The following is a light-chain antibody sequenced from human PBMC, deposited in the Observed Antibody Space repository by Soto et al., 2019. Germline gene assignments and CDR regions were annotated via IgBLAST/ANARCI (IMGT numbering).Light chain of an antibody. J-gene: IGKJ1*01. CDR2: GAS. V-gene: IGKV3-20*01. CDR3: QQYGSFPWT. Sequence: IVLTQSPGSLSLSPWERATLSCRASQSVTSNYFAWYQQKPGQAPRLLIYGASSRATGIADRFSGSGSGTDFTLTISRLEPEDFAVYYCQQYGSFPWTFGQGSKVEIX. CDR1: QSVTSNY.